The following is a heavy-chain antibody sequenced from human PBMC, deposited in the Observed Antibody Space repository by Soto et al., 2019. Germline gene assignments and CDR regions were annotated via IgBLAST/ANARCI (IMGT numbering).Heavy chain of an antibody. CDR3: GRSVVGATGEILYNAMDV. CDR1: GYTFTGYY. CDR2: INPNSGRT. D-gene: IGHD1-26*01. Sequence: ASVKVSCKASGYTFTGYYMHWVRQAPGQGLEWMGWINPNSGRTKYSQRFQDRVTMTRDTSASTGYMELSSLRSEDTAVYYCGRSVVGATGEILYNAMDVWGQGTTVTVSS. J-gene: IGHJ6*02. V-gene: IGHV1-2*02.